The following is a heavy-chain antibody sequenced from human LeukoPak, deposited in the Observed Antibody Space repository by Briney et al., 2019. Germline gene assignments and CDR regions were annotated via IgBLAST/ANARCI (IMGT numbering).Heavy chain of an antibody. CDR1: GFTFSSYA. J-gene: IGHJ5*02. V-gene: IGHV3-30*04. CDR2: ISYDGSNK. CDR3: ARDGHTLGTAGGWFDP. Sequence: GGSLRLSCAASGFTFSSYAMHWVRQAPGKGLEWVAVISYDGSNKYYADSVKGRFTISRDNSKNTLYPQMNSLRAEDTAVYYCARDGHTLGTAGGWFDPWGQGTLVTVSS. D-gene: IGHD2-21*02.